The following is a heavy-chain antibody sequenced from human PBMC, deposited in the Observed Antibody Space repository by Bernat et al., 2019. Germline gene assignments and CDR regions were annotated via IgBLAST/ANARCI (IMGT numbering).Heavy chain of an antibody. CDR2: ISAYNGNT. V-gene: IGHV1-18*04. D-gene: IGHD3-3*01. CDR3: ARDRLFGGPHGRIAFDI. CDR1: GYTFTSYG. J-gene: IGHJ3*02. Sequence: QVQLVQSGAEVKKPGASVKVSCKASGYTFTSYGISWVRQAPGQGLEWMGWISAYNGNTNYAQKLQGRVTMTTDTSTSTAYMELRSLRSDDTAVYYCARDRLFGGPHGRIAFDIWGQGTMVTVSS.